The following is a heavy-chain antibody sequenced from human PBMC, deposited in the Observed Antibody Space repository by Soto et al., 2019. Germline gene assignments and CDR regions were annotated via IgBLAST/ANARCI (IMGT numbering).Heavy chain of an antibody. D-gene: IGHD4-17*01. CDR3: ARVAPNDYGDYTYYFDY. CDR1: GYTFTSYY. J-gene: IGHJ4*02. Sequence: ASVKVSCKASGYTFTSYYMHWVRQAPGQGLEWMGIINPSGGSTSYAQKFQGRVTMTRDTSTSTVYMELSSLRSEDTAVYYCARVAPNDYGDYTYYFDYWGQGTLVTAPQ. V-gene: IGHV1-46*01. CDR2: INPSGGST.